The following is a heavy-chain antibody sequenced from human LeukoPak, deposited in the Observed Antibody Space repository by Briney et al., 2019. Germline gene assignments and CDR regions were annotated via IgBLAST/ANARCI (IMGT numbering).Heavy chain of an antibody. D-gene: IGHD2-15*01. V-gene: IGHV3-30*02. CDR1: GFSFSSYG. CDR2: IRYDGSNK. J-gene: IGHJ4*02. CDR3: AKVPYCSGSSCYRPPDY. Sequence: GGSLRLSCAASGFSFSSYGMYWVRQAPGKGLEWVAFIRYDGSNKYYADSVKGRFTISRDNSKNTLYLQMNSLRAEDTAVYYCAKVPYCSGSSCYRPPDYWGQGTLVTVSS.